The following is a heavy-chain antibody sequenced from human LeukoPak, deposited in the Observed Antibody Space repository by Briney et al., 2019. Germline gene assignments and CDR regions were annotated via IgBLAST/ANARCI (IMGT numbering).Heavy chain of an antibody. CDR3: ARPVSGSTGSGYYYMDV. V-gene: IGHV4-61*02. CDR2: IYTSGST. D-gene: IGHD1-26*01. CDR1: GGSISSGSYY. Sequence: SETLSLTCTVSGGSISSGSYYWSWIRQPAGKGLEWIGRIYTSGSTNYNPSLKSRVTISVDTSKNQFSLKLSSVTAADTAVYYCARPVSGSTGSGYYYMDVWGKGTTVTISS. J-gene: IGHJ6*03.